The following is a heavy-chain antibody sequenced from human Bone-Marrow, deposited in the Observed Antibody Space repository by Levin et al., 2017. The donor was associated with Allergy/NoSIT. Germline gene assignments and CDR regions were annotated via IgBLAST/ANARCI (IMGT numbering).Heavy chain of an antibody. CDR2: IWSDGSKR. V-gene: IGHV3-33*01. J-gene: IGHJ4*02. D-gene: IGHD6-19*01. CDR3: ARDGGRTVLDY. Sequence: PGESLKISCTASGFTFSSHGFHWVRQAPDKGLEWVATIWSDGSKRYYADSVSGRFTISRDDSKNTLSLQMNSLRAEDTAVYHCARDGGRTVLDYWGQGTLVTVSS. CDR1: GFTFSSHG.